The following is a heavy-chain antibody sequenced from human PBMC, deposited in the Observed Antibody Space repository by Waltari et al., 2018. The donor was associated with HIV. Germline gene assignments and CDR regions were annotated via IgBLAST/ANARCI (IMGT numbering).Heavy chain of an antibody. Sequence: QVQLQESGTGVVKPSETLSLTCTVSASSISSGYYWGWIRQSPGQGLEWIGSIYRSGTTYYNPSLKIRFTISVNMSKTHFSLKLTSMTAADTALYYCAIDQDYYDSSGYTCYAFDMWGPGTMVTVSS. CDR2: IYRSGTT. J-gene: IGHJ3*02. CDR3: AIDQDYYDSSGYTCYAFDM. D-gene: IGHD3-22*01. CDR1: ASSISSGYY. V-gene: IGHV4-38-2*02.